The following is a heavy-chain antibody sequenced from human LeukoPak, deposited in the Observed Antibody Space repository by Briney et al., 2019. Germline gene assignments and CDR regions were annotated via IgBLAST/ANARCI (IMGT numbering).Heavy chain of an antibody. V-gene: IGHV1-46*01. CDR2: INPSGGST. Sequence: ASVKVSCKASGYTFTSYYMHWVRQAPGQGLEWMGIINPSGGSTSYAQKFQGRVTMTRDTSTSTVYMELSSLRSEDTAVYYCARLGYCSRTSCYAGPRWYMDVWGQGTTVTVSS. CDR1: GYTFTSYY. J-gene: IGHJ6*02. CDR3: ARLGYCSRTSCYAGPRWYMDV. D-gene: IGHD2-2*01.